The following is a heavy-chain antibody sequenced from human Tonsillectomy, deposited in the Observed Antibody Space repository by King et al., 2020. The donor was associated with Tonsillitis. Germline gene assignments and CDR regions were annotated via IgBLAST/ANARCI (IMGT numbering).Heavy chain of an antibody. V-gene: IGHV3-30*18. CDR3: AKDCAEMATITFGY. CDR1: GFSFSSFG. Sequence: VQLVESGGGVVQPGRSLRLSCAASGFSFSSFGMHWVRQAPGKGLEWVAVISYEGSNKYYADSVKGRFTISRDNSKNTLYLQMNSLRAEETAVYYCAKDCAEMATITFGYWGLGTLVTVSS. CDR2: ISYEGSNK. D-gene: IGHD5-24*01. J-gene: IGHJ4*02.